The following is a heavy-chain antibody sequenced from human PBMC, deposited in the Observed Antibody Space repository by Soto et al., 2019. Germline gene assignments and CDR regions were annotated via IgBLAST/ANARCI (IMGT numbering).Heavy chain of an antibody. CDR3: ARGLTVTPGSSSYYYYYGMDV. V-gene: IGHV4-34*01. D-gene: IGHD6-6*01. CDR1: GGSFSGYY. CDR2: INHSGST. Sequence: NPSETLSLTSSLYGGSFSGYYCPFIRHPPFKCLEWIVEINHSGSTNYNPSLKSRVTISVDTSKIQFSLKLSSVTAADTAVYYCARGLTVTPGSSSYYYYYGMDVWGQGTTFTVAS. J-gene: IGHJ6*02.